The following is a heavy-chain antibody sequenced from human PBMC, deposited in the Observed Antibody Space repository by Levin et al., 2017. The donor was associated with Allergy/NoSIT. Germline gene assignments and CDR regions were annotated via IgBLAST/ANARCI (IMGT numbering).Heavy chain of an antibody. J-gene: IGHJ3*02. CDR2: IYYSGST. CDR1: GGSISSYY. D-gene: IGHD3-22*01. V-gene: IGHV4-59*01. Sequence: PSETLSLTCTVSGGSISSYYWSWIRQPPGKGLEWIGYIYYSGSTNYNPSLKSRVTISVDTSKNQFSLKLSSVTAADTAVYYCARGERYYDKRGGSYDAFDIWGQGTMVTVSS. CDR3: ARGERYYDKRGGSYDAFDI.